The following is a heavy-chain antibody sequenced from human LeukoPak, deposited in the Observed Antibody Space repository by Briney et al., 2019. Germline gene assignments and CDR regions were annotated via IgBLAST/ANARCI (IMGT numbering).Heavy chain of an antibody. D-gene: IGHD6-13*01. CDR1: GFTYDDYA. Sequence: GGSLRLSCIASGFTYDDYAMHWVRQPPGKGLEWVAGINWNGLSIGYADSVKGRFTISRDNAKDSLYLQMNSLRAEDMALYYCAKDISAAAHYYFDYWGQGTLVTVSS. CDR2: INWNGLSI. V-gene: IGHV3-9*03. J-gene: IGHJ4*02. CDR3: AKDISAAAHYYFDY.